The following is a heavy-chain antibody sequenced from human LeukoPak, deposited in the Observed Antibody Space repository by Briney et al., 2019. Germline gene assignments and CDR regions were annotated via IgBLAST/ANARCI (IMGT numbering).Heavy chain of an antibody. D-gene: IGHD1-20*01. CDR3: ARDRYNWNYFDY. CDR2: IWFDGSNK. J-gene: IGHJ4*02. Sequence: GGSLRLSCAASGFTFSSYGMHWVRQAPGKGLEWVAVIWFDGSNKYYADSVKGRFTISRDNSKNTLYLQMNSLRAEDTAVYYCARDRYNWNYFDYWGQGTLVTVSS. CDR1: GFTFSSYG. V-gene: IGHV3-33*01.